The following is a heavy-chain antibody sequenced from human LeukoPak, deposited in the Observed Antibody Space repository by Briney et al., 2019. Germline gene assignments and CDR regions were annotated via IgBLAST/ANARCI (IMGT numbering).Heavy chain of an antibody. Sequence: SETLSLTCTVSGGSISSGGYYWSWIRQHPGKGLEWIGNIYYSGKTYYNPSLKSRVIMSGDTSKNQFFLKLSSVTAADTAVYYCARGPSTHYYGSGNYSYFDFWGQGALVTVSS. CDR3: ARGPSTHYYGSGNYSYFDF. CDR1: GGSISSGGYY. CDR2: IYYSGKT. J-gene: IGHJ4*02. V-gene: IGHV4-31*03. D-gene: IGHD3-10*01.